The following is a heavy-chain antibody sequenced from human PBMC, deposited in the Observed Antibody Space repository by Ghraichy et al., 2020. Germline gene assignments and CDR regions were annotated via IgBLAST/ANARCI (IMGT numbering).Heavy chain of an antibody. Sequence: GESLNISCAASGFTFSSYWMHWVRQAPGKGLVWVSRINSDGSSTSYADSVKGRFTISRDNAKNTLYLQMNSLRAEDTAVYYCARELRFLEWLLPHAFDIWGQGTMVTVSS. CDR3: ARELRFLEWLLPHAFDI. J-gene: IGHJ3*02. V-gene: IGHV3-74*01. D-gene: IGHD3-3*01. CDR1: GFTFSSYW. CDR2: INSDGSST.